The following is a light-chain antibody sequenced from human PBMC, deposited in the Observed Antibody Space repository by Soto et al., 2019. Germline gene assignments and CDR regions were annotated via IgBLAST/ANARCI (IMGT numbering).Light chain of an antibody. J-gene: IGKJ2*01. V-gene: IGKV3-20*01. CDR3: QQYGSSPPYT. CDR2: GAS. CDR1: QSVSSSY. Sequence: EIVLTQSPGTLSLSPGERATLSCRASQSVSSSYLAWDQQKPGQAPRLLIYGASSTATGIPDRFSGSGSGTDFTLTISSLEPEDFALYYCQQYGSSPPYTFGQGTKLEIK.